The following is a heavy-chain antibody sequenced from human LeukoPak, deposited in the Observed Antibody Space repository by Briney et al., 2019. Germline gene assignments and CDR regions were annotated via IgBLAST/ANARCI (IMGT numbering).Heavy chain of an antibody. J-gene: IGHJ4*02. D-gene: IGHD5-18*01. CDR1: GYSFTSYW. V-gene: IGHV5-51*01. CDR2: IYLVDSDT. Sequence: PGESLKISCKGSGYSFTSYWSGWVRQMPGKGLGGMGIIYLVDSDTRYSPSFQGQVTISADTSIRTAYLQWSSLKASDTAMYYCPRLDTAPPTGYYFDYWGQGTLVTVSS. CDR3: PRLDTAPPTGYYFDY.